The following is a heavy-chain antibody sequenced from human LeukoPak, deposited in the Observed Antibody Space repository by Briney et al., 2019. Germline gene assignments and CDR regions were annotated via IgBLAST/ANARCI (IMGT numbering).Heavy chain of an antibody. V-gene: IGHV4-4*02. D-gene: IGHD6-19*01. Sequence: PSETLSLTCAVSGGSISSSNWWSWVRQPPGKGLEWLGEIYHSGSTNYNPSLKSRVTISVDKSKNQFSLKLSSVTAADTAVYYCARSYSSGWYDSDAFDIWGQGTMVTVSS. J-gene: IGHJ3*02. CDR2: IYHSGST. CDR3: ARSYSSGWYDSDAFDI. CDR1: GGSISSSNW.